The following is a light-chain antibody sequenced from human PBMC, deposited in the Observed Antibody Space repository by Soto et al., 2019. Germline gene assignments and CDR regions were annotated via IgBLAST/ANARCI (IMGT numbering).Light chain of an antibody. CDR3: MQARQTPPCT. V-gene: IGKV2-28*01. Sequence: DIVMTQSPLSLSVTPGEPASISCRSSQSLLHSNGYNYLDWYLQKPGQSPQLLVYLGSNRASGVSAMCSGSGSGTDFTVKISRVDAEDVGVYFCMQARQTPPCTFGQGTKVEIK. CDR1: QSLLHSNGYNY. CDR2: LGS. J-gene: IGKJ1*01.